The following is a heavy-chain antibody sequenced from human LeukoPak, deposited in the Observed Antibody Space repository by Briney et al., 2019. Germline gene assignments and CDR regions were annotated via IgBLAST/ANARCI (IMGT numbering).Heavy chain of an antibody. CDR1: GFSVGSYR. CDR2: ISSSSSTI. CDR3: ARGRTIVY. Sequence: PGGSLRLSCAAYGFSVGSYRMNWVRQAPGKVREWVSYISSSSSTIYYADSVKGRFTISRDNAKNSLYLKRNSLRAEDTAVYYCARGRTIVYGGQGTLVTVSS. J-gene: IGHJ4*02. D-gene: IGHD3/OR15-3a*01. V-gene: IGHV3-48*01.